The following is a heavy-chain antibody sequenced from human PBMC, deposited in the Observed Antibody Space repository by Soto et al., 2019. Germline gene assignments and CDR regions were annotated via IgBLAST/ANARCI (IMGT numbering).Heavy chain of an antibody. CDR1: GYTLTELS. CDR3: ATGYCSIPSCPYSHHYYYYYGMDV. Sequence: GASVKVSCKVSGYTLTELSMHWVRQAPGKGLEWMGGFDPEDGETIYAQKFQGRVTMTEDTSTDTAYMELSSLRSEDTAVYYCATGYCSIPSCPYSHHYYYYYGMDVWGQGTTFTVSS. D-gene: IGHD2-2*01. CDR2: FDPEDGET. J-gene: IGHJ6*02. V-gene: IGHV1-24*01.